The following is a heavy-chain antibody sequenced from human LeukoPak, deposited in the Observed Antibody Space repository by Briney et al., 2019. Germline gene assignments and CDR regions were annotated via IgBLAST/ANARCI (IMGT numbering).Heavy chain of an antibody. CDR2: IIPIFGTA. Sequence: SVKVSCKASGGTFSSYAISWVRQAPGQGLEWMGRIIPIFGTANYAQKFKGRVTITTDESTSTAYMELSSLRSEDTAVYYCARYYCSGGSCYPYDAFDIWGQGTMVTVSS. V-gene: IGHV1-69*05. CDR3: ARYYCSGGSCYPYDAFDI. J-gene: IGHJ3*02. D-gene: IGHD2-15*01. CDR1: GGTFSSYA.